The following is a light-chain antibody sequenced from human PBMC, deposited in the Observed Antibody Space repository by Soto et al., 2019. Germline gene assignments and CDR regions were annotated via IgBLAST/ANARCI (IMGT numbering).Light chain of an antibody. Sequence: DIQMTQSPSTLSASVGDRVTITCRASQSVSNWLAWYQQKPGKAPKCLMFDASTLESGVPSRFSGSESGTEFTLTISSLQPDDFATYHCQQYHSYPWPFGQGTTVEIK. J-gene: IGKJ1*01. CDR3: QQYHSYPWP. CDR2: DAS. CDR1: QSVSNW. V-gene: IGKV1-5*01.